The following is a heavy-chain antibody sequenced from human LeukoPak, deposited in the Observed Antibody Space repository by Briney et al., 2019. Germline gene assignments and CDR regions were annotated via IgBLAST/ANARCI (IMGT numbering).Heavy chain of an antibody. D-gene: IGHD3-3*01. CDR1: GFTFSSYA. V-gene: IGHV3-30-3*01. CDR2: ISYDGSNK. Sequence: GGSLRLSCAASGFTFSSYAMHWVRQAPGKGLEWVAVISYDGSNKYYADSVKGRFTISRDNSKNTLYLQMNSLRAEDTAVYYCARSGAFWSGYYTHFDYWGQGTLVTVSS. CDR3: ARSGAFWSGYYTHFDY. J-gene: IGHJ4*02.